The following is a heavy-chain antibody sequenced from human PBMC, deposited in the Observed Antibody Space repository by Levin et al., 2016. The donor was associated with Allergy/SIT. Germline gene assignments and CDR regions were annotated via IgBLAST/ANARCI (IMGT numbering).Heavy chain of an antibody. J-gene: IGHJ6*02. CDR1: GYTFTSYG. CDR2: ISAYNGNT. D-gene: IGHD3-10*01. CDR3: ARDPRLVPVRGVIGYYYYGMDV. Sequence: ASVKVSCKASGYTFTSYGISWVRQAPGQGLEWMGWISAYNGNTNYAQKFQGRVTITRDTSASTAYMELSSLRSEDTAVYYCARDPRLVPVRGVIGYYYYGMDVWGQGTTVTVSS. V-gene: IGHV1-18*01.